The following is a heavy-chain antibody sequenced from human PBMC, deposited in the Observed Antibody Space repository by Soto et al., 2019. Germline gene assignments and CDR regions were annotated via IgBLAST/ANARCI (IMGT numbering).Heavy chain of an antibody. CDR3: AKGAGDRLSLGMDV. CDR2: ISYDGSNT. Sequence: GGSLRLSCAASGFSISDYGMEWVRQAPGKGLEWVALISYDGSNTYYADSVKSRFTISRDNSKDTLFLQMTGLRREDTAVYYCAKGAGDRLSLGMDVWGQGTTVTAS. CDR1: GFSISDYG. D-gene: IGHD1-26*01. J-gene: IGHJ6*02. V-gene: IGHV3-30*18.